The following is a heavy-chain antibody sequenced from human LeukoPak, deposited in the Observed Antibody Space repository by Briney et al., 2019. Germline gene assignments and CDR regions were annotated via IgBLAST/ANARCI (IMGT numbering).Heavy chain of an antibody. D-gene: IGHD4-17*01. V-gene: IGHV3-30-3*01. CDR3: AKDWMTTVINYFDY. Sequence: GKSLRLSCAASGFTFRSYAIHWVRQAPGKGLEWVAFISWDGTIKYYADSVKGRFSISRDNSKNTLSLQMNSLRGEDTAVYYCAKDWMTTVINYFDYWGQGTLVTVSS. CDR1: GFTFRSYA. J-gene: IGHJ4*02. CDR2: ISWDGTIK.